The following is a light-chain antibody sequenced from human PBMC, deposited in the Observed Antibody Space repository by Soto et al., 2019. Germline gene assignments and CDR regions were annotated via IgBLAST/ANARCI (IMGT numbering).Light chain of an antibody. CDR3: QQTYRTLSRT. CDR2: DAS. J-gene: IGKJ4*01. CDR1: QSISSY. Sequence: DIQMTQSPSSLSASVGDRVSITCRASQSISSYLNWYQQKPGKAPQLLIYDASSLQIGVPSRFSGSGFGTDFTLSVGSLPPEDFATYYCQQTYRTLSRTFGGGTKVEIK. V-gene: IGKV1-39*01.